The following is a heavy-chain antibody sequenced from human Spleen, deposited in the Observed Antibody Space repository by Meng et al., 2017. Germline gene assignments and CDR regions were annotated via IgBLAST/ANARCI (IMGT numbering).Heavy chain of an antibody. V-gene: IGHV3-73*01. D-gene: IGHD6-19*01. CDR1: GVSFSDSD. CDR2: IGTKPKSYAA. Sequence: GGSLRLSCAASGVSFSDSDIHWVRQASGKGLEWVGRIGTKPKSYAAAYAASVRGRFTISRDDSKNTAYLQMNSLKTEDTAVYYCTHYTSGHIWGQGTMVTVSS. J-gene: IGHJ3*02. CDR3: THYTSGHI.